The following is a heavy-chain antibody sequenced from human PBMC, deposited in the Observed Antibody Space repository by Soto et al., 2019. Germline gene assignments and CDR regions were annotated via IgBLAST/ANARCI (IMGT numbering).Heavy chain of an antibody. Sequence: PSETLSLTCTVSGGSISSYYWSWIRQPPGKGLEWIGYIYYSGSTNYNPSLKSRVTISVDTSKNQFSLKLSSVTAADTAVYYCASAHYGDYDYYYYYMDVWGKGTTVTVSS. CDR1: GGSISSYY. J-gene: IGHJ6*03. CDR3: ASAHYGDYDYYYYYMDV. D-gene: IGHD4-17*01. V-gene: IGHV4-59*08. CDR2: IYYSGST.